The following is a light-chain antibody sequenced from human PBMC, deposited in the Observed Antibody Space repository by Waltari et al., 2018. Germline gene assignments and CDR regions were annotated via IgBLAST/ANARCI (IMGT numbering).Light chain of an antibody. Sequence: QSDLTKPRSVSGTPGQSVTISCPGPSSHVGGYNYVSWYQQHPSKAPKLKLYDVSNRPSGVPDRFSGSKSGNTASLTISGLQAEDEADYYCCSYAGSYTLNVFGTGTKVTVL. CDR3: CSYAGSYTLNV. J-gene: IGLJ1*01. CDR2: DVS. V-gene: IGLV2-11*01. CDR1: SSHVGGYNY.